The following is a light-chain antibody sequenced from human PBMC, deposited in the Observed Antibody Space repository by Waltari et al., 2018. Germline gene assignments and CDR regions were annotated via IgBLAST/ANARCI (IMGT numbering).Light chain of an antibody. J-gene: IGLJ1*01. CDR2: DVT. CDR3: SSDTTSGSYV. Sequence: QSVLTQPASVSESPGQSITIPCTGTSSDVGDFNHVSWYQQQPDKAPKLLISDVTIRPSGVPDRFSGTYSGHTASLTISGLQVDDEADYYCSSDTTSGSYVFASGTKVTVL. CDR1: SSDVGDFNH. V-gene: IGLV2-14*03.